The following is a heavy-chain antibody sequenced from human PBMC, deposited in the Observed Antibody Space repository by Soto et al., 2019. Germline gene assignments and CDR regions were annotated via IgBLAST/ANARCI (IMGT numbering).Heavy chain of an antibody. V-gene: IGHV3-30-3*01. CDR2: ISHDGSNK. CDR3: GRCSSTSCHLGADY. CDR1: GFTFSSYA. Sequence: QVQLVESGGGVVQPGRSLRLSCAASGFTFSSYAMHWVHQAPGKGLEWVALISHDGSNKYYADSVKGRFTISRDNYKNTLYLQMNSLRTKDTSVYYCGRCSSTSCHLGADYWGQGTLVTVSS. J-gene: IGHJ4*02. D-gene: IGHD2-2*01.